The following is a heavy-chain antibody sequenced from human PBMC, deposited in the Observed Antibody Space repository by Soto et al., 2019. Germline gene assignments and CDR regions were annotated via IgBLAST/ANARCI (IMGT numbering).Heavy chain of an antibody. CDR3: ARDRRYCSSTSCYPPYFDY. D-gene: IGHD2-2*01. V-gene: IGHV4-31*03. CDR2: IYYSGST. Sequence: SETLSLTCTVSGGSISSGGYYWSWIRQHPGKGLEWIGYIYYSGSTYYNPSLKSRVTISVDTSKNQFSLKLSSVTAADTAVYYCARDRRYCSSTSCYPPYFDYWGQGTLVTVSS. J-gene: IGHJ4*02. CDR1: GGSISSGGYY.